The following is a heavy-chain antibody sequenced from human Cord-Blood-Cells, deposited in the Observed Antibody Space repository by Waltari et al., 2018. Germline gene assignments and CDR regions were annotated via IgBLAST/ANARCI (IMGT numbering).Heavy chain of an antibody. Sequence: EVKLLEFGGGLVQPGGFLRLSLAPSGFTFRSYCLSLVRPAPGKGMEWVSAISGSGGSRYYADSVKGRFTITRDNSKNTLYLQMNSLRAEDTAVYYGAKGSVLDYWGQGTLVTVSS. CDR2: ISGSGGSR. J-gene: IGHJ4*02. D-gene: IGHD6-6*01. CDR3: AKGSVLDY. V-gene: IGHV3-23*01. CDR1: GFTFRSYC.